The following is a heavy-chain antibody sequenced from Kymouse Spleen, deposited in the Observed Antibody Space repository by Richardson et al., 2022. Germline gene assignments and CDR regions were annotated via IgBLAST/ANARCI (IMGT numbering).Heavy chain of an antibody. CDR1: GGSFSGYY. V-gene: IGHV4-34*01. CDR2: INHSGST. D-gene: IGHD3-22*01. CDR3: ARL***WLFDY. Sequence: QVQLQQWGAGLLKPSETLSLTCAVYGGSFSGYYWSWIRQPPGKGLEWIGEINHSGSTNYNPSLKSRVTISVDTSKNQFSLKLSSVTAADTAVYYCARL***WLFDYWGQGTLVTVSS. J-gene: IGHJ4*02.